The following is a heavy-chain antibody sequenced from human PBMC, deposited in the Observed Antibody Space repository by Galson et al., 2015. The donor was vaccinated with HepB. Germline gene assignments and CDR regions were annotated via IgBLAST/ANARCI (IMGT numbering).Heavy chain of an antibody. CDR1: GGSISSYY. D-gene: IGHD3-10*01. J-gene: IGHJ4*02. CDR3: ARHPGLAYFDY. V-gene: IGHV4-59*08. Sequence: ETLSLTCPVSGGSISSYYWSWIRQPPGKGLEWVGSVYYIGTTNYNPSLKSRVTISVDTSKNQFSLKLSSVTAVDTAVYYCARHPGLAYFDYWGQGTLVAVSS. CDR2: VYYIGTT.